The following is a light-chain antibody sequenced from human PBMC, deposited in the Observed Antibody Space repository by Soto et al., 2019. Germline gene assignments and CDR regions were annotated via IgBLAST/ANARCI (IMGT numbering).Light chain of an antibody. CDR3: SSYTSSSTPYV. J-gene: IGLJ1*01. CDR1: SSDVGGYNY. V-gene: IGLV2-14*01. Sequence: QSVLTQPASVSGSPGQSITISCTGNSSDVGGYNYVSCYQQHPGKAPKLMIYDVSNQPSGVSNRVSGAKSSNTASLTISGRQAEDEADYYCSSYTSSSTPYVFGAGTKRTVL. CDR2: DVS.